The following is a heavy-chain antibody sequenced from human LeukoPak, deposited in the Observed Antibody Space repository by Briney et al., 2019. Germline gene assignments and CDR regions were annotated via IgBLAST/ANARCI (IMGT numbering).Heavy chain of an antibody. CDR3: AREREDYDYVWGSYRYAFDI. J-gene: IGHJ3*02. CDR2: ISSNGGST. CDR1: GFTFSSYA. D-gene: IGHD3-16*02. V-gene: IGHV3-64*01. Sequence: QPGGSLRLSCAASGFTFSSYAMHWVRQAPGKGLEYVSAISSNGGSTYYANSVKGRFTISRDNSKNTLYLQMGSLRAEDMAVYYCAREREDYDYVWGSYRYAFDIWGQGTMVTVSS.